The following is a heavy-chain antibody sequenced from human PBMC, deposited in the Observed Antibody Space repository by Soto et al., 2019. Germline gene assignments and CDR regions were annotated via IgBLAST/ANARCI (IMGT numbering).Heavy chain of an antibody. D-gene: IGHD2-2*01. CDR1: GFTFSSYW. J-gene: IGHJ6*02. CDR3: ARDGCTSASCDVYGMDV. Sequence: GGSLRLSCAASGFTFSSYWMSWVRQAPGKGLVWVANIKGDGSERHYVDSVKGRFIISRDNAKNSLFLQMNSLTVEDTAVYYCARDGCTSASCDVYGMDVWGQGTTVTVSS. V-gene: IGHV3-7*03. CDR2: IKGDGSER.